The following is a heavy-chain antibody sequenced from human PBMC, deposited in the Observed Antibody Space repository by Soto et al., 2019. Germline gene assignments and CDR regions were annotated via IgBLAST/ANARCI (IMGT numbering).Heavy chain of an antibody. CDR1: GFTFSSYE. J-gene: IGHJ5*02. CDR3: ARQFSTYFSSFSCATSPAGWFDP. V-gene: IGHV3-48*03. CDR2: ISHSGSNI. Sequence: EVQLVESGGGLVQPGGSLRLSCAASGFTFSSYEMNWVRQAPGKGLEWVSYISHSGSNIYYADSLKGRFTISRDNAENSLYLQMNSLCDEDTDVYYCARQFSTYFSSFSCATSPAGWFDPWGQGTLVTVSS. D-gene: IGHD2-2*01.